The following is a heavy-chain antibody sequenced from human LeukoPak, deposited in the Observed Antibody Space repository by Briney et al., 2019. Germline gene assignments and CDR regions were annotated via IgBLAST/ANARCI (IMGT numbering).Heavy chain of an antibody. CDR1: GDTVSSNTAA. D-gene: IGHD6-19*01. Sequence: SQTLSLTCALSGDTVSSNTAAWIWLRQSPSRGLECLGRTYYRSRWYNEYAVSVKSRMTINPDTSKNQFSLQLNSVTPEDTAVYYCARDRCASGWLDYWGQGTLVTVSS. V-gene: IGHV6-1*01. CDR3: ARDRCASGWLDY. CDR2: TYYRSRWYN. J-gene: IGHJ4*02.